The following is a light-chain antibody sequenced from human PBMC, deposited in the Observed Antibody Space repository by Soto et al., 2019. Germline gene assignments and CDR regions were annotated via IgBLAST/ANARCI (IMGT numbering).Light chain of an antibody. J-gene: IGLJ1*01. CDR1: SSNIGINV. V-gene: IGLV1-44*01. CDR2: SND. CDR3: AAWDDSLNGYA. Sequence: QSVLTQPPSASGTPGQRVTISCSGSSSNIGINVLSWYQQLPGAAPKLLIYSNDQRPSGVPDRFSGSKSGPSASLAISGLQSEDEADYYCAAWDDSLNGYAFGPGTKLTVL.